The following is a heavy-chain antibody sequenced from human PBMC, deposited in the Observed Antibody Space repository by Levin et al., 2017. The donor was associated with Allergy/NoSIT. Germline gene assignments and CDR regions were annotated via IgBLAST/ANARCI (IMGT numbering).Heavy chain of an antibody. J-gene: IGHJ6*03. D-gene: IGHD3-10*01. CDR1: GGTFSSYA. V-gene: IGHV1-69*01. Sequence: SGESLKISCKASGGTFSSYAISWVRQAPGQGLEWMGGIIPIFGTANYAQKFQGRVTITADESTSTAYMELSSLRSEDTAVYYCARDGAPRFGLDYYMDVWGKGTTVTVSS. CDR3: ARDGAPRFGLDYYMDV. CDR2: IIPIFGTA.